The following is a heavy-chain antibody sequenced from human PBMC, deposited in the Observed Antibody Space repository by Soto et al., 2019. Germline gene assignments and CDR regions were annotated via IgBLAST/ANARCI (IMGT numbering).Heavy chain of an antibody. J-gene: IGHJ4*02. D-gene: IGHD4-17*01. V-gene: IGHV1-3*01. Sequence: ASVKVSCKASGYTFTSYAMHWVRQAPGQRLEWMGWINAGNGNTKYSQKFQGRVTITRDTSASTAYMELSSLRSEDTAVYYCARNQGRYGAMGVYWGQGTLVTVSS. CDR3: ARNQGRYGAMGVY. CDR2: INAGNGNT. CDR1: GYTFTSYA.